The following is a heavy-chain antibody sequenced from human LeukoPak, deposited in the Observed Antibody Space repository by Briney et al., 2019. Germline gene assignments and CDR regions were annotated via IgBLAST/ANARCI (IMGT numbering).Heavy chain of an antibody. J-gene: IGHJ3*02. Sequence: SGGTLRLSCAASGFTFSSYSMNWVRQAPGKGLEWVSSISSSSSYIYYADSVKGRFTISRDNAKNSLYLQMNSLRAEDTAVYYCARTTILGAFDIWGQGTIVTVSS. CDR3: ARTTILGAFDI. CDR2: ISSSSSYI. D-gene: IGHD2-2*02. CDR1: GFTFSSYS. V-gene: IGHV3-21*01.